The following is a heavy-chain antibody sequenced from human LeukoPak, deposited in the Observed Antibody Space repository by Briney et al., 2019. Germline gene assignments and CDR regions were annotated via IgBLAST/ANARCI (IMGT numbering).Heavy chain of an antibody. J-gene: IGHJ4*02. Sequence: PSQTLSLTCTVSGGSISSGDYYWSWIRQPPGKGLEWIGYIYYSGSTYYNPFLKSRVTISVDTSKNQFSLKLSSVTAADTAVYYCARQIGDLGYCSGGSRYYFDYWGQGTLVTVSS. CDR3: ARQIGDLGYCSGGSRYYFDY. CDR2: IYYSGST. CDR1: GGSISSGDYY. D-gene: IGHD2-15*01. V-gene: IGHV4-30-4*01.